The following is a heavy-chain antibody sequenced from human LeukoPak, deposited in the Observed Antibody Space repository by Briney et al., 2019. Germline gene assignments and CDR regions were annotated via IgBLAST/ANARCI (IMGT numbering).Heavy chain of an antibody. D-gene: IGHD3-22*01. Sequence: PSETLSLTCTVSGGSISSYYWSWIRQPPGKGLEWIGHIYYSGSTNYNPSLKSRVTISVDTSKNQFSLKLSSVTAADTAVYYCASTIVASPLFDYWGQGTLVTVSS. CDR3: ASTIVASPLFDY. J-gene: IGHJ4*02. CDR2: IYYSGST. CDR1: GGSISSYY. V-gene: IGHV4-59*08.